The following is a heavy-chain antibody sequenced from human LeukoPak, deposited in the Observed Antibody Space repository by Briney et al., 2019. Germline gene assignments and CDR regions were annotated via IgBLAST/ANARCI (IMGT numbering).Heavy chain of an antibody. CDR2: MSYDGSNK. J-gene: IGHJ4*02. V-gene: IGHV3-30*18. Sequence: GSLRLSCAASGFTFSSYGMHWVRQAPGKGLEWVAVMSYDGSNKYYADSVKGRFTISRDNSKNTLYLQMNSLRPEDTAVYYCAKDGGRVGAPAGFDYWARGTLVTVSP. CDR3: AKDGGRVGAPAGFDY. D-gene: IGHD1-26*01. CDR1: GFTFSSYG.